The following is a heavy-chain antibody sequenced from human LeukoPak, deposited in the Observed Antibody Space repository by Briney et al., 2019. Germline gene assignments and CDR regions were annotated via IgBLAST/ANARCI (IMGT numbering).Heavy chain of an antibody. CDR1: GFTFSSYS. V-gene: IGHV3-21*01. Sequence: GGSLRLSCAASGFTFSSYSMNWVRQAPGKGLEWVSSISSRSSYIYYADSVRGRFTISRDDAKNTLYLQMNSLRAEDTAVFYCARDLSPYYHGMDVWGQGTTVTVSS. CDR3: ARDLSPYYHGMDV. D-gene: IGHD2/OR15-2a*01. CDR2: ISSRSSYI. J-gene: IGHJ6*02.